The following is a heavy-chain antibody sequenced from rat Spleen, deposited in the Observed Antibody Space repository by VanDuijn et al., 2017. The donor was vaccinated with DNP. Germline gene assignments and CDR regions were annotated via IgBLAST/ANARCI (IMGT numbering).Heavy chain of an antibody. CDR3: ARVQLGYYALDA. J-gene: IGHJ4*01. V-gene: IGHV5-7*01. CDR1: GFTFSDYN. D-gene: IGHD5-1*01. CDR2: IIYDGSRT. Sequence: EVQLVESGGGLVQPGRSLKLSCAASGFTFSDYNMAWVRQAPKKGLEWVATIIYDGSRTYYRDSVKGRFTISRDNTESTLYLQMDSLRSEETATYYCARVQLGYYALDAWGQGTSVTVSS.